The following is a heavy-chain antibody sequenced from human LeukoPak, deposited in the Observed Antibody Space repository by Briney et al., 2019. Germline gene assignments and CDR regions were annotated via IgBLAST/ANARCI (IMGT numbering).Heavy chain of an antibody. D-gene: IGHD1-7*01. J-gene: IGHJ4*02. CDR3: ARDYTGNLYYFDY. V-gene: IGHV3-21*01. Sequence: PGGSLRLSCAASGFTFSSFTMNWVRQAPGKGLQWVSSTTSTSTYIYYADSVKGRFTISRDNAKNSLYLQMNSLRAEDTAVYYCARDYTGNLYYFDYWGQGTLVTVSS. CDR1: GFTFSSFT. CDR2: TTSTSTYI.